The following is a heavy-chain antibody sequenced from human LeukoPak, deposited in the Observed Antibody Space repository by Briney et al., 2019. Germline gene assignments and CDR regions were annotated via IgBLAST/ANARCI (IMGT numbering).Heavy chain of an antibody. Sequence: ASVKVSCKASGYTFTGYYMHWVRQAPGQGLEWMGWINPNSGGTNYAQKFQGRVTMTRDTSISTAYMELSSLRSEDTAVYYCARDSEGAYSYGLIFDYWGQGTLVTVSS. CDR2: INPNSGGT. CDR3: ARDSEGAYSYGLIFDY. CDR1: GYTFTGYY. J-gene: IGHJ4*02. D-gene: IGHD5-18*01. V-gene: IGHV1-2*02.